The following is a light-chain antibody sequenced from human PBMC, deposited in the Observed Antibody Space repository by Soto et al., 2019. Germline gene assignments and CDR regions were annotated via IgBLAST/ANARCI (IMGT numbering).Light chain of an antibody. CDR1: QSISSSY. V-gene: IGKV3-20*01. J-gene: IGKJ3*01. CDR3: QQYKSSPPEFT. Sequence: EIVLTQSPGTLSVSPGERVTLSCRASQSISSSYLAWYQQRPGQAPRLLIFGASYRATGIPDRLSGSGSGSDFELTLSKLELEDFEVYYCQQYKSSPPEFTFGPGTKVDSK. CDR2: GAS.